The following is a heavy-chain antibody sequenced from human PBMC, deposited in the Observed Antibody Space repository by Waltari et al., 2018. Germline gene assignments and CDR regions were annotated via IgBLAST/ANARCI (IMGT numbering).Heavy chain of an antibody. CDR1: GYSISSGYY. V-gene: IGHV4-38-2*02. CDR2: IYHSGST. J-gene: IGHJ5*02. CDR3: ARVPASMVRGVISWFDP. D-gene: IGHD3-10*01. Sequence: QVQLQESGPGLVKPSETLSLTCTVSGYSISSGYYWGWIRQPPGKGLEWIGSIYHSGSTYYNPSLKSRVTISVDTSKNQFSLKLSSVTAADTAVYYCARVPASMVRGVISWFDPWGQGTLVTVSS.